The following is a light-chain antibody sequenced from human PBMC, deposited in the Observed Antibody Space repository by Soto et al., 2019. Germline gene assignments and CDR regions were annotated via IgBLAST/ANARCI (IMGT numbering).Light chain of an antibody. J-gene: IGKJ2*01. CDR3: LQDYKYPLT. CDR1: QAIGND. Sequence: AIPMTQSPSSLSASVGDRVTITCRASQAIGNDLTWYQQKPGKAPNLLIFAASSLQSGVPSRFSGSGSGTDFTLTISSLQPEDFATYYCLQDYKYPLTFGQGTKLEIK. CDR2: AAS. V-gene: IGKV1-6*01.